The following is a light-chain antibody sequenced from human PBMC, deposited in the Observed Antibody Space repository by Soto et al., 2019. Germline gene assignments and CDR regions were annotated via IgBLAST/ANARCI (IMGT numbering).Light chain of an antibody. J-gene: IGKJ5*01. CDR2: AAS. V-gene: IGKV1-39*01. CDR1: QSISTY. Sequence: DIQMTQSASSLSASLGDRVTITWGASQSISTYLNWYHQKPGKAPDLLIYAASSLKSGVPSRFSGSGYGTDFNLTITGLQTADFATYYCQQNYSIPITFGQGTRLEIK. CDR3: QQNYSIPIT.